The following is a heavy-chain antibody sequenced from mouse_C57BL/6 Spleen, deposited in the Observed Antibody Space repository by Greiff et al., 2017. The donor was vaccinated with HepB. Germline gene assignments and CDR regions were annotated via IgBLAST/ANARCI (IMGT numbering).Heavy chain of an antibody. J-gene: IGHJ3*01. CDR2: IDPNSGGT. CDR1: GYTFTSYW. CDR3: ARSGITTVVAKGWFAY. D-gene: IGHD1-1*01. Sequence: VQLQQSGAELVKPGASVKLSCKASGYTFTSYWMHWVKQRPGRGLEWIGRIDPNSGGTKYNEKFKSKATLTVDKPSSTAYMQLSSLTSEDSAVYYCARSGITTVVAKGWFAYWGQGTLVTVSA. V-gene: IGHV1-72*01.